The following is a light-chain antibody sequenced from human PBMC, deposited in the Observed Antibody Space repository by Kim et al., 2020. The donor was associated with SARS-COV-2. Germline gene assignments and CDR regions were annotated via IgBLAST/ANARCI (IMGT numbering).Light chain of an antibody. CDR1: QSISTY. Sequence: DIQMTQSPSSLSASVGDRVTITCRASQSISTYLNWYQQKPGKAPKLLIYGASNLPSGVPSRFSRSGSGTDFTLTISTLQPEDFGTYYCQQAYSTFGQGTKLEI. CDR2: GAS. J-gene: IGKJ2*01. V-gene: IGKV1-39*01. CDR3: QQAYST.